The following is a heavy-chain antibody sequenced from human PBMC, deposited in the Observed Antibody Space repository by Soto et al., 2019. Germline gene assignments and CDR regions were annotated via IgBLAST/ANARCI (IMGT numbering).Heavy chain of an antibody. D-gene: IGHD3-9*01. Sequence: GGSLRLSCAASGFTFSSYGMHWVRQAPGKGLEWVAVIWYDGSNKYYADSVKGRFTIYRDNSKNTLYLQMNSLRAEDTAVYYWARDAGGLRYFDWLFSGPPAWFDPWGQGT. V-gene: IGHV3-33*01. J-gene: IGHJ5*02. CDR3: ARDAGGLRYFDWLFSGPPAWFDP. CDR2: IWYDGSNK. CDR1: GFTFSSYG.